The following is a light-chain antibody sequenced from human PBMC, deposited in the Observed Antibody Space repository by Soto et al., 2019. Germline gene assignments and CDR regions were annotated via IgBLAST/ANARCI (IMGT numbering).Light chain of an antibody. Sequence: PGESVTLSCRASQSVGRDYLAWFQHKPGQAPRLLVHHASTRATGVTDRFSGSGSGTDFTFTVSRLEPEDLAIYYCHQYASGPLTFGGGTKLEIK. CDR3: HQYASGPLT. V-gene: IGKV3-20*01. CDR1: QSVGRDY. CDR2: HAS. J-gene: IGKJ4*01.